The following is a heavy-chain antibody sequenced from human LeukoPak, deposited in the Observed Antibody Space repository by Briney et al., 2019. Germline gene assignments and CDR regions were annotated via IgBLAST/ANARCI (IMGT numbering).Heavy chain of an antibody. V-gene: IGHV5-51*01. CDR3: ASRTGSYYPFDS. Sequence: GESLKISSKGSGSSFSNYYIDWVRQMPGKGLEWMGVMYPGGSDIRYSPSFQGQVTISADKSIDTAYLQWSSLKTSDSAMYYCASRTGSYYPFDSWGQGTLVTVSS. CDR1: GSSFSNYY. D-gene: IGHD1-26*01. J-gene: IGHJ4*02. CDR2: MYPGGSDI.